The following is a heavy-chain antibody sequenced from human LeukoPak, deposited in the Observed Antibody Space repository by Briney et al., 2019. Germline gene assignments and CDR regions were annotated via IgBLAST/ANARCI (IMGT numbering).Heavy chain of an antibody. D-gene: IGHD2/OR15-2a*01. V-gene: IGHV3-48*01. CDR2: ISGDGNAK. J-gene: IGHJ4*02. CDR3: ARDYVYAFDY. CDR1: GFSFSSYS. Sequence: GGSLRLSCAASGFSFSSYSINWVRQAPGKGLEWVPYISGDGNAKHYTDSVKGRFTISRDNAKNALYLQMNSLRAEDKAVYFCARDYVYAFDYWGQGTLVTVSS.